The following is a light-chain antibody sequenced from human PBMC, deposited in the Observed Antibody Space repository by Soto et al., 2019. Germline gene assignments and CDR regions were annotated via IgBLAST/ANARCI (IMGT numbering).Light chain of an antibody. Sequence: DIQMTQSPSSLSASVGDRVTITCRASHGINNDLAWVQQKPGKAPKTLIYGASNLHSGVPSKFSDSVSGTEFTLPITSLQPEDFATHHCQQYSNYPPTLGQGTNVDIK. CDR1: HGINND. CDR2: GAS. V-gene: IGKV1-16*02. CDR3: QQYSNYPPT. J-gene: IGKJ1*01.